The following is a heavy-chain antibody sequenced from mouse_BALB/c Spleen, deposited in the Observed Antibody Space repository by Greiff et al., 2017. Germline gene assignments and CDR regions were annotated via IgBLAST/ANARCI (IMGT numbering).Heavy chain of an antibody. V-gene: IGHV1-9*01. CDR2: ILPGSGST. CDR3: ARALITTVVATPYAMDY. CDR1: GYTFSSYW. J-gene: IGHJ4*01. D-gene: IGHD1-1*01. Sequence: QVQLQQSGAELMKPGASVKISCKATGYTFSSYWIEWVKQRPGHGLEWIGEILPGSGSTNYNEKFKGKATFTADTSSNTAYMQLSSLTSEDSAVYYCARALITTVVATPYAMDYWGQGTSVTVSS.